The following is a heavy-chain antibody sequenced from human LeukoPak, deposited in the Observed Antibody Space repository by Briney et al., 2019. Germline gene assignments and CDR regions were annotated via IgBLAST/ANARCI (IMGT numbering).Heavy chain of an antibody. J-gene: IGHJ5*02. D-gene: IGHD1-26*01. CDR3: ARDYGTGVSYYVNWFDP. Sequence: GGSLRLSCVASGITFGNYAVSWVRQAPEKGLDWVSVISGSAHKIRYAGSVKGRFTISRDNAKNSLYLQMNSLRAEDTAVYYCARDYGTGVSYYVNWFDPWGQGTLVTVSS. CDR2: ISGSAHKI. V-gene: IGHV3-21*01. CDR1: GITFGNYA.